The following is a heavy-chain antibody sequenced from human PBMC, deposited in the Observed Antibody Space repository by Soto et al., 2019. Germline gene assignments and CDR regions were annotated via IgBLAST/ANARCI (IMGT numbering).Heavy chain of an antibody. J-gene: IGHJ6*02. V-gene: IGHV1-2*02. CDR3: ARNMDYFYGPGSGNGHGV. D-gene: IGHD3-10*01. CDR2: INTKFGDT. CDR1: GYTFTAYY. Sequence: QVQLVQSGAEVKEPGDSVRVSCEASGYTFTAYYIHWVRQVPGQGLEWMGWINTKFGDTTYAQDFQGRGTLDRDMSISTVYMELSRLTSDDTAIYYCARNMDYFYGPGSGNGHGVWGQGTTVTVFS.